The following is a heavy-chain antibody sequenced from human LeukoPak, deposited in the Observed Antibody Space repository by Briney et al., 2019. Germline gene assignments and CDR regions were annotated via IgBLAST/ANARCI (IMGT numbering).Heavy chain of an antibody. CDR2: ISGSGGST. D-gene: IGHD3-3*01. CDR3: AKAQYYDFWSGLGY. Sequence: GGSLRLSCAASGFTFSSNAMSWVRQAPGKGLEWVSAISGSGGSTYYADSVKGRFTISRDNSKNTLYLQMNSLRAEDTAVYYCAKAQYYDFWSGLGYWGQGTLVTVSS. V-gene: IGHV3-23*01. CDR1: GFTFSSNA. J-gene: IGHJ4*02.